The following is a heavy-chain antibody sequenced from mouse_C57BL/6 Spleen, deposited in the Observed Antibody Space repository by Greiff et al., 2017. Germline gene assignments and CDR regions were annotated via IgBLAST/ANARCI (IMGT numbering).Heavy chain of an antibody. CDR2: ISSGGDYI. J-gene: IGHJ4*01. Sequence: EVHLVESGEGLVKPGGSLKLSCAASGFTFSSYAMSWVRQTPEKRLEWVAFISSGGDYIYYADTVKGRFTSSRYNARNTLYMQMSSLKSEDTAMYYCTRDQNSRMDYWGQGTSVTVSS. CDR3: TRDQNSRMDY. V-gene: IGHV5-9-1*02. CDR1: GFTFSSYA.